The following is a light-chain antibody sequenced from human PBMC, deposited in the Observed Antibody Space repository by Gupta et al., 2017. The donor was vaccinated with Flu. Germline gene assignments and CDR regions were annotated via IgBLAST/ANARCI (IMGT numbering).Light chain of an antibody. CDR3: AAWDDSLSGYVV. V-gene: IGLV1-47*01. J-gene: IGLJ2*01. CDR1: SSNIGSNY. Sequence: QSVLTQPPSASGTPGQRVTISCSGSSSNIGSNYVYWYQQLPGTAPKLLFDRNNQRPSGVPDRFSGSKSGTSASLTISGLRSEDEADYYCAAWDDSLSGYVVFGGGTELTVL. CDR2: RNN.